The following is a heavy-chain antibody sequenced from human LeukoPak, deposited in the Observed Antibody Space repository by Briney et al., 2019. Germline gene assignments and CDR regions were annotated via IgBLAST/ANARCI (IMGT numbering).Heavy chain of an antibody. Sequence: GGSLRLSCAASGFIFDDYGMAWVRQAPGKGLEWVSGINWNGASTGYADSVKGRFTISRDNSKNTLYLQMNSLRAEDTAVYYCAKAKSGSFDAPQICWGQGTLVTVSS. J-gene: IGHJ4*02. D-gene: IGHD1-26*01. V-gene: IGHV3-20*04. CDR1: GFIFDDYG. CDR3: AKAKSGSFDAPQIC. CDR2: INWNGAST.